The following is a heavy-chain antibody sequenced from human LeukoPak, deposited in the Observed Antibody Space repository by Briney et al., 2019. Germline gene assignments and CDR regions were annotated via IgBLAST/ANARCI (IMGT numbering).Heavy chain of an antibody. V-gene: IGHV4-38-2*02. D-gene: IGHD3-16*01. CDR2: TFYSGST. Sequence: SETLSLTCTVSGYSISSGYYWGWIRQPPGKGLEWIGYTFYSGSTYYNPSLRSRVTISVDTSKNQFSLKLSSVTAADTAVYYCARLVGFPTYYYMDVWGKGTTVTVSS. CDR3: ARLVGFPTYYYMDV. CDR1: GYSISSGYY. J-gene: IGHJ6*03.